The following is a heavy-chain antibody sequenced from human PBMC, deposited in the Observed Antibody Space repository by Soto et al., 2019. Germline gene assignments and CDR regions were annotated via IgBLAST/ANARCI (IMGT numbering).Heavy chain of an antibody. J-gene: IGHJ5*02. CDR3: GSVRPSGYVLS. V-gene: IGHV4-59*01. CDR1: GGSLSSYY. D-gene: IGHD6-25*01. CDR2: VYFSGNT. Sequence: SETLSLTCTVSGGSLSSYYWTWIRQSPGKGLEWIGYVYFSGNTNYNPSLKSRVTISIDTSKNQFSLRLASVTAADTAFYYCGSVRPSGYVLSWGQGTLVTVS.